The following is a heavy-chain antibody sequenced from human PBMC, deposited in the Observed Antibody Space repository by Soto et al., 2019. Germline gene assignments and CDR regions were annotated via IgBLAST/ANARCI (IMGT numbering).Heavy chain of an antibody. J-gene: IGHJ5*02. CDR1: GGSFSGYQ. Sequence: SETLSLTCAVYGGSFSGYQWSWIRQTPGKGLEWIGEINDSGNINYNPSLKSRVTILVDTPKKQISLKLSSVTAADTAVYYCARHSGANWFDPWGQGTLVTVSS. D-gene: IGHD1-26*01. CDR3: ARHSGANWFDP. V-gene: IGHV4-34*01. CDR2: INDSGNI.